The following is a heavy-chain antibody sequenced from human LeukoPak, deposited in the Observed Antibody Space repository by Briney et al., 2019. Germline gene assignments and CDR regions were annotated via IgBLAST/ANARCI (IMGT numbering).Heavy chain of an antibody. CDR3: ARGADILTGYLFDY. Sequence: LETLSLTCAVYGGSFSGYYWSWIRQPPGKGLEWIGEINHSGSTNYNPSLKSRVTISVDTSKNQFSLKLSSVTAADTAVYYCARGADILTGYLFDYWGQGTLVTVSS. CDR2: INHSGST. CDR1: GGSFSGYY. J-gene: IGHJ4*02. V-gene: IGHV4-34*01. D-gene: IGHD3-9*01.